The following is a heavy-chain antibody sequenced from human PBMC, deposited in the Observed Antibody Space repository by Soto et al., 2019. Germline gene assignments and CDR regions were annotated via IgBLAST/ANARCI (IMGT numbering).Heavy chain of an antibody. CDR3: AKDTRFLEWLFSY. CDR1: GFTFSSYG. V-gene: IGHV3-30*18. J-gene: IGHJ4*02. Sequence: QVQLVESGGGVVQPGRSLRLSCAASGFTFSSYGMHWVRQAPGKGLEWVAVISYDGSNKYYADSVKGRFTISRDNSKNTLYLQMNGLRAEDTAVYYCAKDTRFLEWLFSYWGQGTLVTVSS. CDR2: ISYDGSNK. D-gene: IGHD3-3*01.